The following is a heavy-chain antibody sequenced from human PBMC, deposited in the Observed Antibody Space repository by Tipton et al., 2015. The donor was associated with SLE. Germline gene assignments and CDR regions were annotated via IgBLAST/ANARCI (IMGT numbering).Heavy chain of an antibody. CDR2: IYYSGST. D-gene: IGHD6-19*01. V-gene: IGHV4-39*07. CDR3: ARGAGGYMDV. J-gene: IGHJ6*03. Sequence: TLSLTCTVSGGSISSSRYYWGWFRQPPGKRLEWIGSIYYSGSTYDNPSLRSRVTISVDTSKNQFSLRLSAVTAADTAVYYCARGAGGYMDVWGQGTTVTVSS. CDR1: GGSISSSRYY.